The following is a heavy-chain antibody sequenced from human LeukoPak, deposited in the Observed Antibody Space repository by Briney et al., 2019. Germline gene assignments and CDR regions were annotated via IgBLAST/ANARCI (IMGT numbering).Heavy chain of an antibody. Sequence: PGGSLRLSCAASGFTFSSYGMHWVRQAPGKGLEWVAFIRYDGSNKYYADSVKGRFTISRDNSKNTLYLQVNSLRAEDTAVYYCAKEDCSSTSCEERSAFDIWGQGTMVIVSS. CDR2: IRYDGSNK. J-gene: IGHJ3*02. CDR3: AKEDCSSTSCEERSAFDI. CDR1: GFTFSSYG. D-gene: IGHD2-2*01. V-gene: IGHV3-30*02.